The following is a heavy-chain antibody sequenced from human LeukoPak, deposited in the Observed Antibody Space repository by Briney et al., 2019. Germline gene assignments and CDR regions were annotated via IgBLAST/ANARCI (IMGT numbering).Heavy chain of an antibody. V-gene: IGHV3-11*01. CDR2: ISSSGSTI. J-gene: IGHJ6*02. CDR3: ARDRPSYYYYYGMDV. Sequence: GGSLRLSCAASGFTFSDYYVSWIRQAPGKGLEWVSYISSSGSTIYYADSVKGRFTISRDNAKNSLYLQMNSLRAEDTAVYYCARDRPSYYYYYGMDVWGQGTTVTVSS. CDR1: GFTFSDYY.